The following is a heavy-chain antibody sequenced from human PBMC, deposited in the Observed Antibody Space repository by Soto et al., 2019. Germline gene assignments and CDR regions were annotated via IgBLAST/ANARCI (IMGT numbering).Heavy chain of an antibody. J-gene: IGHJ5*02. Sequence: PSVPMSVTCTVSGGYIISSIYYWSWNRKPPGKGLEWIGSIYYSGSTYYNPSLKSRVTISVDTSKNQFSLKLSSVTAADTAVYYCARQGFGRDYYGPGSHELSICWFDPWGQGTLVTVSS. V-gene: IGHV4-39*01. CDR1: GGYIISSIYY. CDR3: ARQGFGRDYYGPGSHELSICWFDP. CDR2: IYYSGST. D-gene: IGHD3-10*01.